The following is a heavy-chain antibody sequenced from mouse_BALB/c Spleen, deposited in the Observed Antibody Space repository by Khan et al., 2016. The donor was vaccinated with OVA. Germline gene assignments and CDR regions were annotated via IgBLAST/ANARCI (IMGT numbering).Heavy chain of an antibody. CDR2: ISPGSGDT. J-gene: IGHJ3*01. V-gene: IGHV1-77*01. Sequence: QVELQQSGAELARPGASVKLSCKASGYTFTDYYINWVKQSTGQGLEWIGEISPGSGDTYYNERFKGMATLTADKSSSTAYMQISSLTSEATAVYFGARRNYFGFPFACWGQGALVTVSA. D-gene: IGHD1-2*01. CDR3: ARRNYFGFPFAC. CDR1: GYTFTDYY.